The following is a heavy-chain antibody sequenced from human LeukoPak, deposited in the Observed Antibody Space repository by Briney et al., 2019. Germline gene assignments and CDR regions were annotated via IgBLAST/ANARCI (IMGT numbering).Heavy chain of an antibody. CDR2: INPNNGDT. CDR3: ARADRLHGGPYLIGP. V-gene: IGHV1-2*02. Sequence: ASVKVSCKASGYSFTGYDMHWVRQAPGQGLEWMGWINPNNGDTSSAQKFQGGVTMTRDTSITTAYMEVSWLTSDDTAIYYCARADRLHGGPYLIGPWGQGTLVTVSS. CDR1: GYSFTGYD. J-gene: IGHJ5*02. D-gene: IGHD2-21*01.